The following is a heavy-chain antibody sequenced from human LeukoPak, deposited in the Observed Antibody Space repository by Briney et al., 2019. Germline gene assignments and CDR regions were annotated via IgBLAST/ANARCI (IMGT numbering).Heavy chain of an antibody. D-gene: IGHD5-18*01. CDR3: ARGPPIRGYRYGYDTGYYYSYSMDV. CDR1: GFTFSSYW. V-gene: IGHV3-7*01. CDR2: IKQDGSEK. J-gene: IGHJ6*03. Sequence: GGSLRLSCAASGFTFSSYWMSWVRQAPGKGLEWVANIKQDGSEKYYVDSVKGRFTISRDNAKNSLYLQMNSLRAEDTAVYYCARGPPIRGYRYGYDTGYYYSYSMDVWGKGTTVTISS.